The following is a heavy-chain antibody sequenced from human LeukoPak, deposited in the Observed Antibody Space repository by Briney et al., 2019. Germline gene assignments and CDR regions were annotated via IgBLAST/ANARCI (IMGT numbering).Heavy chain of an antibody. D-gene: IGHD5-18*01. J-gene: IGHJ4*02. CDR2: IYYSGST. Sequence: SSETLSLTCTVSGGSISSYYCSWIRQPPGKGLEWIGYIYYSGSTNYNPSLKSRVTISVDTSKNQFSLKLSSVTAADTAVYYCARGGTAMVIFDYWGQGTLVTVSS. CDR1: GGSISSYY. CDR3: ARGGTAMVIFDY. V-gene: IGHV4-59*01.